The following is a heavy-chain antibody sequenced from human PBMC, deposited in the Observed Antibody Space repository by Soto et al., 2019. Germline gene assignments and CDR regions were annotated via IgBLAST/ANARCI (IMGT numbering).Heavy chain of an antibody. Sequence: DVQLVESGGGLVQPGRSLRLSCAASGFTFDDYAMHWVRQAPGKGLEWVSGISWNSGSIGYADSVKGRFTISRDNAKNSLYLQMDRLRAEDKALYYCGKGRASGGGELSYFDYWGQGTLVTVSS. CDR2: ISWNSGSI. D-gene: IGHD3-16*02. J-gene: IGHJ4*02. V-gene: IGHV3-9*01. CDR3: GKGRASGGGELSYFDY. CDR1: GFTFDDYA.